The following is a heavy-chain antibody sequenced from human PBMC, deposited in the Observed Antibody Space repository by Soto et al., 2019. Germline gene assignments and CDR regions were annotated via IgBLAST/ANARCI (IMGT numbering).Heavy chain of an antibody. Sequence: EVQVVESGGGLVQPGGSLRLSCAASGFTFSSYSMNWVRQAPGKGLEWVSYISSSSTIYYADSVKGRFTISRDNAKNSLYLQMNSLRDEDTAVYYCARDRTALDYYDSYKDAFDIWGQGTMVTVSS. D-gene: IGHD3-22*01. V-gene: IGHV3-48*02. CDR1: GFTFSSYS. J-gene: IGHJ3*02. CDR3: ARDRTALDYYDSYKDAFDI. CDR2: ISSSSTI.